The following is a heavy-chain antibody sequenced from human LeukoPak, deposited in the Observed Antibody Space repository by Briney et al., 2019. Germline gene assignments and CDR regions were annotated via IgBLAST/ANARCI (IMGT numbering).Heavy chain of an antibody. Sequence: GGSLRLSCAASGFTFSNYWMHWVRQAPGKGLVWVSRINTNGNSATYADSVKGRFTISRDNAKNTLYLQMDSLRAEDTAVYYCAKRDCSSPRCSYYFDYWGWGALVTVSS. CDR3: AKRDCSSPRCSYYFDY. CDR1: GFTFSNYW. D-gene: IGHD2-2*01. CDR2: INTNGNSA. V-gene: IGHV3-74*01. J-gene: IGHJ4*02.